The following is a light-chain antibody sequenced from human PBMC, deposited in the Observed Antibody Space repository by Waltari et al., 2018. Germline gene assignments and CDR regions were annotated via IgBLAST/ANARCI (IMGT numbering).Light chain of an antibody. CDR3: QSYDSSLSGSV. V-gene: IGLV1-40*01. Sequence: QSGLTQPPSVSGAPGQRVTISCTGSSSNIGGGYDGHWYQLLPGTAPKLLIYCNSKRPAGVPDRFSGSKSCTSASLAITGLQAEDEADYYCQSYDSSLSGSVFGGGTKLTVL. J-gene: IGLJ2*01. CDR1: SSNIGGGYD. CDR2: CNS.